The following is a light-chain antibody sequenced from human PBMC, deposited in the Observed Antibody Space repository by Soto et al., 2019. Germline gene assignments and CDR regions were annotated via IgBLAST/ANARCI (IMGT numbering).Light chain of an antibody. CDR3: QSYDISLTVWV. V-gene: IGLV1-40*01. CDR2: GNN. Sequence: QSALTQPPSVSGAPGQRVTISCTGSSSNIGAGYDVHWYQQLPGTAPKLLIFGNNNRPSGVPDRISGSKSGTSASLAITGLQAEDEADYFCQSYDISLTVWVFGGGTKLTVL. J-gene: IGLJ3*02. CDR1: SSNIGAGYD.